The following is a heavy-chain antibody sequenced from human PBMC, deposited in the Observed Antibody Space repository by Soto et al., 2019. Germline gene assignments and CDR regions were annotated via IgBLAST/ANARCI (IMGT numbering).Heavy chain of an antibody. Sequence: ASVKVSCKASGYTFTIYGISWVRQAPGQGLEWMGWISAYNGNTNYAQKLQDRVTMTTDTSTTTAYMELRSLRSDDTAVYYCATFYVKYYYYGMDVWGQGTTVTVSS. J-gene: IGHJ6*02. CDR3: ATFYVKYYYYGMDV. CDR1: GYTFTIYG. V-gene: IGHV1-18*01. CDR2: ISAYNGNT. D-gene: IGHD3-16*01.